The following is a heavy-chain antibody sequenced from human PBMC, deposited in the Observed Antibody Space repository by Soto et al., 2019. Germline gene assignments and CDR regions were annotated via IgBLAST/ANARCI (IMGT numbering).Heavy chain of an antibody. V-gene: IGHV3-7*01. CDR1: GFTFNRYW. CDR2: INQDGSEK. J-gene: IGHJ4*02. CDR3: ATGRYDYSNPFDY. Sequence: EVQLVESGGGLVQPGGSLRLSCAASGFTFNRYWMKWVRQAPGRGLEWMGNINQDGSEKHYVEPVKGRFTISRDNAKDSVYPQLNSLKAEDTAMYYCATGRYDYSNPFDYWGQRTVVTVSP. D-gene: IGHD4-4*01.